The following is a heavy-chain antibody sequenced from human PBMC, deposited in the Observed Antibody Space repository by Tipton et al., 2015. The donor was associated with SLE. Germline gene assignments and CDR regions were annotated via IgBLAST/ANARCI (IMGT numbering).Heavy chain of an antibody. Sequence: LRLSCAVSGYSISSGYCWGWIRQPPGKGLEWIGSIYHSGSTYYNPSLKSRVTISVDTSKNQFSLKLSSVTAADTAVYYCAREATIFGVVRGWFDPWGQGTLVTVSS. V-gene: IGHV4-38-2*02. D-gene: IGHD3-3*01. CDR3: AREATIFGVVRGWFDP. CDR2: IYHSGST. J-gene: IGHJ5*02. CDR1: GYSISSGYC.